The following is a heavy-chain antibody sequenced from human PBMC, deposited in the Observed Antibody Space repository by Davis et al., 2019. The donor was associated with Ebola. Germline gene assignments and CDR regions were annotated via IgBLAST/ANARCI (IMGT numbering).Heavy chain of an antibody. CDR3: AREYCSSTSCYRYYYYYGMDV. CDR2: INAGNGNT. D-gene: IGHD2-2*01. Sequence: ASVKVSCKASGYTFTSYAMHWVRQAPGQRLEWMGWINAGNGNTKYSQKFQGRVTITRDKSTSTAYMELSSLRSEDTAVYYCAREYCSSTSCYRYYYYYGMDVWGQGTTVTVSS. J-gene: IGHJ6*02. V-gene: IGHV1-3*01. CDR1: GYTFTSYA.